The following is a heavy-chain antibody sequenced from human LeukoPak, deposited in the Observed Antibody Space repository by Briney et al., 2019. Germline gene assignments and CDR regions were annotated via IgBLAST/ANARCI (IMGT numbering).Heavy chain of an antibody. V-gene: IGHV4-4*02. Sequence: PSETLSLTCAVSGVSITTDNWWSWVRQTPGKGLEWIGEVYHRGNTNYNPSLKSRATVSVDKSKNQFSLKLNSVTAADTAVYYCARVPRGAGALDYWGQGTLVTVSS. CDR1: GVSITTDNW. CDR2: VYHRGNT. CDR3: ARVPRGAGALDY. D-gene: IGHD3-10*01. J-gene: IGHJ4*02.